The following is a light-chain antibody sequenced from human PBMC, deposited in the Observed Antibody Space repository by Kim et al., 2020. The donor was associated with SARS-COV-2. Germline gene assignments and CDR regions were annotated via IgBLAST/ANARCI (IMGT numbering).Light chain of an antibody. V-gene: IGKV1-39*01. CDR2: AAS. CDR1: QSISSY. CDR3: QQSYSTPPLT. J-gene: IGKJ4*01. Sequence: SVGDRVTITCRASQSISSYLNWYQQKPGKAPKLLIYAASSLQSGVPSRFSGSGSGTDFTLTINSLQPEDFATYYCQQSYSTPPLTFGGGTKVDIK.